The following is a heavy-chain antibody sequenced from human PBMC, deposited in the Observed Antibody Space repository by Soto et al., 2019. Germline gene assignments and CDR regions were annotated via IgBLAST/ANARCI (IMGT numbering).Heavy chain of an antibody. D-gene: IGHD3-3*01. Sequence: PGGSLRLSCAASGFTFSSYAMSWVRQAPGKGLEWVSAISGSGGSTYYADSVKGRFTISRDNSKNTLYLQMNSLRAEDTAVYYCANLDITIFGVVSRGPLYYGMDVWGQGTTVTVSS. CDR1: GFTFSSYA. V-gene: IGHV3-23*01. CDR3: ANLDITIFGVVSRGPLYYGMDV. CDR2: ISGSGGST. J-gene: IGHJ6*02.